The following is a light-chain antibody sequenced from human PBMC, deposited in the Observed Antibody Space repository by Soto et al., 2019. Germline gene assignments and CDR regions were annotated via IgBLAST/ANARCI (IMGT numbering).Light chain of an antibody. Sequence: IVMTQSPDSLAVSLAERATINCMTSQSVLSNHKIKNYLAWYQQKPGQPPKLLIYWASTRESGVPDRFSGSGSGTDFTLTISRLQAEDVAVYYCQQYYNTPLTFGGGTKVDIK. CDR2: WAS. CDR1: QSVLSNHKIKNY. V-gene: IGKV4-1*01. J-gene: IGKJ4*01. CDR3: QQYYNTPLT.